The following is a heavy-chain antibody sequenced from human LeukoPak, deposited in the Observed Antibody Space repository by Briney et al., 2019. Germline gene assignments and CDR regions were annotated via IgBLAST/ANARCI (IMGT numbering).Heavy chain of an antibody. D-gene: IGHD3-9*01. CDR1: GYTFTSYA. CDR2: ISGHTGKT. Sequence: ASVKVSCKTSGYTFTSYAISWVRQAPGQGLEWVGWISGHTGKTSFAQKFQGTITLTTHTSTSKAYMELRSLRADDMDVYYCARAYDIFHYYMDVWGKGTTVTVSS. CDR3: ARAYDIFHYYMDV. V-gene: IGHV1-18*03. J-gene: IGHJ6*03.